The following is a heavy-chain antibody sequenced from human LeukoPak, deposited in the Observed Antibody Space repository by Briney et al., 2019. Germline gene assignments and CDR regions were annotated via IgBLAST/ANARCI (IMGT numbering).Heavy chain of an antibody. V-gene: IGHV3-43D*03. CDR1: GFTFDDYA. D-gene: IGHD6-13*01. J-gene: IGHJ4*02. CDR2: ISWDGGST. CDR3: AKDHSTSSSWYEPGN. Sequence: PGGSLRLSCAASGFTFDDYAMHWVRQAPGKGLEWVSLISWDGGSTYYADSVKGRFTISRDNSKNSLYLQMNSLRAEDTALYYCAKDHSTSSSWYEPGNWGQGTLVTVSS.